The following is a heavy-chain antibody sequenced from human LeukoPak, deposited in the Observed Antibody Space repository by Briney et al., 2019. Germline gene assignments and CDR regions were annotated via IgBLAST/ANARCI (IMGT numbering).Heavy chain of an antibody. CDR3: ARDRGYYVFDY. CDR1: GFSFSNSW. Sequence: RGSLRLSCIGSGFSFSNSWMTWVRRAPEKGLEWVANINQRGSEKNYVDSVKGRFSISRDDAKNSLFLQMDSLRAEDTAVYYCARDRGYYVFDYWGQGTLVTVSS. D-gene: IGHD3-22*01. J-gene: IGHJ4*02. V-gene: IGHV3-7*01. CDR2: INQRGSEK.